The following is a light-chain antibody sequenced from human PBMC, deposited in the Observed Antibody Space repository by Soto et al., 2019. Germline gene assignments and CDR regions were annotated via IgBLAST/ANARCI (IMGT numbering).Light chain of an antibody. CDR2: GAS. CDR3: QQYGSSPGYT. J-gene: IGKJ2*01. Sequence: EIVLTQSPGTLSLSPGERATLSCRASQSVKFDYLAWYQHKRGQAPTLLIYGASTRATDVPDRFSGSGSGTDFTLTISSLEPEDFAVYYCQQYGSSPGYTFGQGTKLEIK. CDR1: QSVKFDY. V-gene: IGKV3-20*01.